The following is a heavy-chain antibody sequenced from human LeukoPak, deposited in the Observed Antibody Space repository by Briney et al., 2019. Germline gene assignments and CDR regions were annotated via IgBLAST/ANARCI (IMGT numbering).Heavy chain of an antibody. CDR3: ARGSAPDY. J-gene: IGHJ4*02. CDR2: INHSGST. Sequence: SETLSLTCAVSGGSINSYYWSWIRQPPGKGLEWIGEINHSGSTNYNPSLKSRVTISVDTSKNQFSLKLSSVTAADTAVYYCARGSAPDYWGQGTLVTVSS. CDR1: GGSINSYY. V-gene: IGHV4-34*01.